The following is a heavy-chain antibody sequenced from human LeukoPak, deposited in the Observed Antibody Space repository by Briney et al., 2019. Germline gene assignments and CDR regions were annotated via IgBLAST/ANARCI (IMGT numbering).Heavy chain of an antibody. CDR1: GVTFGDYA. D-gene: IGHD6-19*01. CDR3: TRDSPYSSGWDY. Sequence: GGSLRLSCTASGVTFGDYAMSWFGQAPGKGLEWVGFIRSKAYGGTTEYAASVKGRFTISRDDSKSIAYLQMNSLKTEDTAVYYCTRDSPYSSGWDYWGQGTLDTVSS. J-gene: IGHJ4*02. CDR2: IRSKAYGGTT. V-gene: IGHV3-49*03.